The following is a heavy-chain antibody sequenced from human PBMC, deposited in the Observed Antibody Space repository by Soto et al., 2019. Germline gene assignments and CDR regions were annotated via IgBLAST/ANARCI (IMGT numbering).Heavy chain of an antibody. CDR3: ARDMSSSSYYYYYGMDV. J-gene: IGHJ6*02. D-gene: IGHD6-6*01. CDR2: ISSSSSYI. V-gene: IGHV3-21*01. CDR1: GFTFSSYS. Sequence: EVQLVESGGGLVKPGGSLRLSCAASGFTFSSYSMNWVLQAPGKGLEWVSSISSSSSYIYYADSVKGRFTISRDNAKNSLYLQMNSLRAEDTAVYYCARDMSSSSYYYYYGMDVWGQGTTVTVSS.